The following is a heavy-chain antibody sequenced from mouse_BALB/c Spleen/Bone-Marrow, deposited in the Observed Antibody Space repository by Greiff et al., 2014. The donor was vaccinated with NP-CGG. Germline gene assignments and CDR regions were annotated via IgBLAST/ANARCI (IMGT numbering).Heavy chain of an antibody. CDR3: ARRNGNFRYYAMDY. J-gene: IGHJ4*01. V-gene: IGHV2-2*01. D-gene: IGHD2-1*01. CDR1: GFSLTTYD. Sequence: VNVVESGPGLVQPSQSLSITCTVSGFSLTTYDVVWVRQSPGKGLEWLGVIWSGGSTDYNAAFISRLSINKDNSKGQVFFKMNNLQAYDTAIYYCARRNGNFRYYAMDYWGQGTSVTVSS. CDR2: IWSGGST.